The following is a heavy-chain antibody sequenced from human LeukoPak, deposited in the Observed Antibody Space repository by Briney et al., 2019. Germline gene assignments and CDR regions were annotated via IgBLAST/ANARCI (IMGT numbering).Heavy chain of an antibody. V-gene: IGHV4-34*01. Sequence: SETLSLTCAVYGGSFSDYYWSWIRQPPGKGLEWIGEINHSGSTNYNPSLKSRVTMSVDTSKNQFSLKLSSVTAADTAVYYCARTVVVTAIVGYYYYMDVWGKGTTVTISS. D-gene: IGHD2-21*02. CDR3: ARTVVVTAIVGYYYYMDV. CDR1: GGSFSDYY. J-gene: IGHJ6*03. CDR2: INHSGST.